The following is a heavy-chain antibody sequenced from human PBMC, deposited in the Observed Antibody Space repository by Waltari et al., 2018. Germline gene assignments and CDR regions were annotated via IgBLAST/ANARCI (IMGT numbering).Heavy chain of an antibody. CDR1: GGSISSYY. CDR3: ARQKEIVGANQIFFDY. V-gene: IGHV4-59*08. Sequence: QVQLQESGPGLVKPSETLSLTCTVSGGSISSYYWRWIRQPPGKGLEWIGYIYYSGSTNYNPSLKSRVTISVDTSKNQFSLKLSSVTAADTAVYYCARQKEIVGANQIFFDYWGQGTLVTVSS. CDR2: IYYSGST. D-gene: IGHD1-26*01. J-gene: IGHJ4*02.